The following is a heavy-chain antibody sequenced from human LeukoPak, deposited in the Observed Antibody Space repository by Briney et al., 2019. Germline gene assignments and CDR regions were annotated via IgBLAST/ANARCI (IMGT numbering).Heavy chain of an antibody. CDR2: IYYSGST. V-gene: IGHV4-39*01. D-gene: IGHD1-7*01. J-gene: IGHJ6*02. Sequence: PSETLSLTCTVSGGSISSSSYYWGWIRQPPGTGLEWIGSIYYSGSTYYNPSLKSRVTISVDTSKNQFSLKLSSVTAADTAVYYCAGTHWDSYYYYGMDVWGQGTTVTVSS. CDR1: GGSISSSSYY. CDR3: AGTHWDSYYYYGMDV.